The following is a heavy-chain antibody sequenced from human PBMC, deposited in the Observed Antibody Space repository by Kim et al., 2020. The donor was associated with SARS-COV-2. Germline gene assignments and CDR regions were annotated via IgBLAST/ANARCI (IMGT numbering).Heavy chain of an antibody. D-gene: IGHD6-13*01. J-gene: IGHJ5*02. V-gene: IGHV4-34*01. CDR3: ARIAAAGKWFDP. Sequence: SETLSLTCAVYGGSFSGYYWSWIRQPPGKGLEWIGEINHSGSTNYNPSLKSRVTISVDTSKNQFSLKLSSVTAADTAVHYCARIAAAGKWFDPWGQGTLVTVSS. CDR1: GGSFSGYY. CDR2: INHSGST.